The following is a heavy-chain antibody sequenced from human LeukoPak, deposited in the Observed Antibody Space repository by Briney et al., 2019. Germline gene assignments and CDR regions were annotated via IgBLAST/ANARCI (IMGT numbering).Heavy chain of an antibody. CDR3: ARNYYESSGYYPWNFDY. V-gene: IGHV4-39*01. Sequence: SETLSLTCTVSGGSISSSSYWWGWIRQPPVKGLEWIAIIYYSGSIHYNPSLKSRVTISIEKSKNQFSLKLSSVTAADTDVYYCARNYYESSGYYPWNFDYWGQGTLVTVSS. CDR2: IYYSGSI. J-gene: IGHJ4*02. D-gene: IGHD3-22*01. CDR1: GGSISSSSYW.